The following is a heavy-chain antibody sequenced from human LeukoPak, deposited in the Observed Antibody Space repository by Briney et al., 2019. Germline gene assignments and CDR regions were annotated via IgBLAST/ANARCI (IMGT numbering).Heavy chain of an antibody. V-gene: IGHV5-51*01. CDR1: GYSFTSYW. Sequence: GESLKISCKGSGYSFTSYWIGWVRQMPGKGLEWMGIIHPGDSDTRYSPSFQGQVTISVDKSINTAYLQWSSLKASDTAMYYCARVKGSYYDPLEYWGQGTLVAVSS. CDR2: IHPGDSDT. J-gene: IGHJ4*02. D-gene: IGHD1-26*01. CDR3: ARVKGSYYDPLEY.